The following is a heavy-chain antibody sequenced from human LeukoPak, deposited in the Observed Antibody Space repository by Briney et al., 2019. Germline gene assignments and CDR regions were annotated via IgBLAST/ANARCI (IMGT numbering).Heavy chain of an antibody. J-gene: IGHJ4*02. D-gene: IGHD2-2*01. Sequence: GGSLRLSCAASGFTVSSNYMSWVRQAPGKGLEWVSVIYSGGSTYYADSVKGRFTISRDNSKNTLYLQMNSLRAEDTAVYYCARLPAYCSSTSCYYDYWGQGTLVTVSS. CDR3: ARLPAYCSSTSCYYDY. V-gene: IGHV3-53*01. CDR1: GFTVSSNY. CDR2: IYSGGST.